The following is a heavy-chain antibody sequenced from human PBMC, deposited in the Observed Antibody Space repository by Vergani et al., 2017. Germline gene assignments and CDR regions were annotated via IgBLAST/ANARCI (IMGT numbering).Heavy chain of an antibody. D-gene: IGHD6-19*01. CDR3: ARAKRGRIAVSAADT. Sequence: QAQLVQSGPELKKPGASVKVSCKASGYTFTSYALHWVRQAPGQGLEWLGWINTNTETPTYAQAFTGRFVFSLDTSVNTAFLQISGLTAEDTALYYCARAKRGRIAVSAADTWGQGTLVTGSS. CDR1: GYTFTSYA. CDR2: INTNTETP. V-gene: IGHV7-4-1*02. J-gene: IGHJ5*02.